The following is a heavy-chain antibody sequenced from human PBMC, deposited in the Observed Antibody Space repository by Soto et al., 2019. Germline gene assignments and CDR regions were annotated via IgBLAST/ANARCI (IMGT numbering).Heavy chain of an antibody. CDR1: GGSISSYY. D-gene: IGHD7-27*01. CDR3: ARGNWGLYWYFDL. V-gene: IGHV4-59*01. CDR2: IYYSGST. J-gene: IGHJ2*01. Sequence: QVQLQESGPGLVKPSETLSLTCTVSGGSISSYYWSWIRQPPGKGLEWIGYIYYSGSTNYNPSLKSRVTISVDTSRNQFSLKLSSVTAADTAVYYCARGNWGLYWYFDLWGRGTLVTVSS.